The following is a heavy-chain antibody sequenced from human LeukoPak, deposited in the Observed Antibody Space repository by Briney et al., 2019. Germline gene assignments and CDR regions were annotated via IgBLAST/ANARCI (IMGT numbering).Heavy chain of an antibody. D-gene: IGHD6-13*01. CDR2: IRYGGSNK. Sequence: GGSLRLSCAASGFTFSSYGMHWVRQAPGKGLEWVAFIRYGGSNKYYADSVKGRFTISRDNSKNTLYLQMNSLRAEDTAVYYCAKDHKYRIAAAGRGWYFDYWGQGTLVTVSS. CDR3: AKDHKYRIAAAGRGWYFDY. J-gene: IGHJ4*02. CDR1: GFTFSSYG. V-gene: IGHV3-30*02.